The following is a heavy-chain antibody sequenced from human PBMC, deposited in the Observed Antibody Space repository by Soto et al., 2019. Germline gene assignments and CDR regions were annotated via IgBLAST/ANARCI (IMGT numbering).Heavy chain of an antibody. J-gene: IGHJ6*02. D-gene: IGHD3-22*01. V-gene: IGHV1-3*01. CDR2: INAGNGNT. Sequence: EASVKVSCKASGYTFTSYAMHWVRQAPGQRLEWMGWINAGNGNTKYSQKFQGRVTITRDTSASTAYMELSSLRSEDTAVYYCARGQWGNYYDSSGYYYYYGMDVWGQGTTVTVSS. CDR1: GYTFTSYA. CDR3: ARGQWGNYYDSSGYYYYYGMDV.